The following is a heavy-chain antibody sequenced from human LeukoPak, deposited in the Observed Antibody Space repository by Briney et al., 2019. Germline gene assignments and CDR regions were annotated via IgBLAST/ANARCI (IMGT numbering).Heavy chain of an antibody. Sequence: SETLSLTCAVYGGSFSGYYWSWIRQPPGKGLEWIGEINHSGSTNYNPSLKSRVIISVDTSKNQFSLKLSSVTAADTAVYYCARPYCSSTSCYDWDDYWGQGTLVTVSS. CDR1: GGSFSGYY. D-gene: IGHD2-2*01. CDR2: INHSGST. CDR3: ARPYCSSTSCYDWDDY. J-gene: IGHJ4*02. V-gene: IGHV4-34*01.